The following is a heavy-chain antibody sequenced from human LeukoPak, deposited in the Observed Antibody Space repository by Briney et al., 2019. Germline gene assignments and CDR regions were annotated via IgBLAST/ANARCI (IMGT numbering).Heavy chain of an antibody. J-gene: IGHJ5*02. CDR3: ARWGGYCTSVSCRFDP. D-gene: IGHD2-8*01. CDR2: INPNSGGT. V-gene: IGHV1-2*02. CDR1: GYTFTDYY. Sequence: ASVKVSCKASGYTFTDYYIHWVRQAPGQGLEWMGWINPNSGGTNYAERFQGRVTMTRDTSITTAYMELSSLTSDDAAVYYCARWGGYCTSVSCRFDPWGQGTLVTVSS.